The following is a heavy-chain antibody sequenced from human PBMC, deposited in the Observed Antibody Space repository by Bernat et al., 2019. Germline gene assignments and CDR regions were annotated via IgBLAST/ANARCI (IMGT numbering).Heavy chain of an antibody. Sequence: QLQLQESGPGLVKPSETLSLTCIVSGDSINSYFWSWVRQPPGQGLEWVASIYYTGSSNYSPSLKSRVAISMDTSKNHFSLKLNSVTAADTAIYYCARHMAGSYTGFDYWGQGALVTVSS. D-gene: IGHD6-19*01. V-gene: IGHV4-59*08. CDR2: IYYTGSS. CDR1: GDSINSYF. CDR3: ARHMAGSYTGFDY. J-gene: IGHJ4*02.